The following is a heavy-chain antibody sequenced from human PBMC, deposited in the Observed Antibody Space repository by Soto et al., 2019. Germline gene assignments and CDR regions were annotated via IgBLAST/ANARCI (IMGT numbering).Heavy chain of an antibody. CDR1: GFIFSTSV. D-gene: IGHD3-22*01. Sequence: GGSWRRSWATSGFIFSTSVMTWVREAPGKGLEYVSSINYNGIYKFYAEPAKGRFTISRDNAKNSLYLQMNSLTAEDTAVYYCARKSNSDMSGYDYFDFWGRGTLVTVSS. J-gene: IGHJ4*02. V-gene: IGHV3-21*06. CDR3: ARKSNSDMSGYDYFDF. CDR2: INYNGIYK.